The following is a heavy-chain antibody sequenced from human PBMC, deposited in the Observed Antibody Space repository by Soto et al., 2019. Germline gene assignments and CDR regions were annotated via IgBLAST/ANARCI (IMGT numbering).Heavy chain of an antibody. D-gene: IGHD3-22*01. CDR1: GFTFSSYE. J-gene: IGHJ4*02. CDR2: ISSSGSTI. Sequence: GGSLRLSCAASGFTFSSYEMNWVRQAPGKGLEWVSYISSSGSTIYYADSVKGRFTISRDNAKNSLYLQMNSLRAEDTAVYCCARAGHHYYDSSGYYYDYWGQGTLVTVSS. CDR3: ARAGHHYYDSSGYYYDY. V-gene: IGHV3-48*03.